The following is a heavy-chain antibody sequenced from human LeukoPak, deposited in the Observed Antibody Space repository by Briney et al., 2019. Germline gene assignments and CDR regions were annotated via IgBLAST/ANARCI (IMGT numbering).Heavy chain of an antibody. CDR3: AKDYSSSWTGNY. V-gene: IGHV3-21*01. CDR2: ISSSSSYI. CDR1: GFTFSSYS. D-gene: IGHD6-13*01. Sequence: PGGSLRLSCAASGFTFSSYSMNWVRQAPGKGLEWVSSISSSSSYIYYADSVKGRFTISRDNAKNTLYLQMNSLRAEDTAVYYCAKDYSSSWTGNYWGQGTLVTVSS. J-gene: IGHJ4*02.